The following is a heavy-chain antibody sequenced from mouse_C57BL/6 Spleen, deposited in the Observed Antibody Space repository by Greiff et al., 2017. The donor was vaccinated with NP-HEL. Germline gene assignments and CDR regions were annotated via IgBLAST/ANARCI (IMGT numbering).Heavy chain of an antibody. CDR1: GYTFTSYW. CDR2: IHPNSGST. CDR3: AKENFYYSNHVGSYYAMDY. Sequence: QVQLQQPGAELVKPGASVKLSCKASGYTFTSYWMHWVKQRPGQGLEWIGMIHPNSGSTNYNEKFKSKATLTVDKSSSTAYMQLSSLTSEDSAVYYCAKENFYYSNHVGSYYAMDYWGQGTSVTVSS. J-gene: IGHJ4*01. D-gene: IGHD2-5*01. V-gene: IGHV1-64*01.